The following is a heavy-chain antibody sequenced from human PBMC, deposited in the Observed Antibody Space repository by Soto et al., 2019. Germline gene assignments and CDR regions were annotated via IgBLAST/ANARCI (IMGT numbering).Heavy chain of an antibody. CDR2: ISGSGDNA. J-gene: IGHJ4*02. CDR1: GFTFSNYV. Sequence: EVHLLDSGGGLVQPGGSRRLSCAASGFTFSNYVMSWVRQAPGKGLEWVSSISGSGDNASYADSVRGRLTLPRDNSKNTLFLQMNSLRAEDTAVYYCGKLPLVLALGFHYWGQGTLVTVSS. V-gene: IGHV3-23*01. CDR3: GKLPLVLALGFHY.